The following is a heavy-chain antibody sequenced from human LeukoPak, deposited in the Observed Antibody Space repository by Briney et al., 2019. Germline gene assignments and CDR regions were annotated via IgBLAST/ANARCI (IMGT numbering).Heavy chain of an antibody. V-gene: IGHV4-61*08. Sequence: PPETLSLTCAVSGGSISSGGYSWSWIRQPPGKGLEWLGYIYYSGSTNYNPSLKSRVTISVDTSKNQFSLKLSSVTAADTAVYYCARGDTAMENYYYYYYMDVWGKGTTVTISS. CDR3: ARGDTAMENYYYYYYMDV. CDR2: IYYSGST. J-gene: IGHJ6*03. CDR1: GGSISSGGYS. D-gene: IGHD5-18*01.